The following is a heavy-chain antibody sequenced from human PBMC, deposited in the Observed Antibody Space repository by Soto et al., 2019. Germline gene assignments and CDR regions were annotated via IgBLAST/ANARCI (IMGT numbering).Heavy chain of an antibody. Sequence: SQTLSLTCAISGDNVSSNSATWTWIRQSPSRGLEWLGRTYYRSKWYSDYAGSLKSRIIINPDTSKNHFSLQVNSVIPEDTAVYYCARDRFATGTFDYWGQGTLVTVSS. CDR1: GDNVSSNSAT. CDR3: ARDRFATGTFDY. D-gene: IGHD1-1*01. V-gene: IGHV6-1*01. CDR2: TYYRSKWYS. J-gene: IGHJ4*02.